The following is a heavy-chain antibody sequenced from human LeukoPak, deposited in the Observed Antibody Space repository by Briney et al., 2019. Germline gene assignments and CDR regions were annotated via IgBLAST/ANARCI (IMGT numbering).Heavy chain of an antibody. D-gene: IGHD2-21*02. CDR3: ARGKGVVTAIHWDY. Sequence: SETLSLTCAVSGGSISSGGHSWSWIRQPPGKGLEWIGYIYHSGSTYYNPSLKSRVTISVDRSKNQFSLKLSSVTAADTAVYYCARGKGVVTAIHWDYWGQGTLVTVSS. CDR2: IYHSGST. J-gene: IGHJ4*02. V-gene: IGHV4-30-2*01. CDR1: GGSISSGGHS.